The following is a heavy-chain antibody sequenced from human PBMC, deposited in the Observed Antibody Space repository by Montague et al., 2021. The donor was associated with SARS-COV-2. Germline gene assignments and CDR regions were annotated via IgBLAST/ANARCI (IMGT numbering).Heavy chain of an antibody. V-gene: IGHV4-34*01. CDR1: DGSVSAYF. D-gene: IGHD3-10*01. CDR3: ARSRDSGTYFGTKYYFQYGLDV. Sequence: SETLSLTCDFSDGSVSAYFWSWVRQLPGKGLEWIGQVDRSGTAHYSPSLQSRLTLSVDTSNNQVSLNLTSVTATDTATYYCARSRDSGTYFGTKYYFQYGLDVWGQGTTVTVSS. CDR2: VDRSGTA. J-gene: IGHJ6*02.